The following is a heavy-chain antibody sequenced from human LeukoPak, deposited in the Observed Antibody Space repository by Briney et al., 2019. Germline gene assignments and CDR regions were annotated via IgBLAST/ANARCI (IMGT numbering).Heavy chain of an antibody. V-gene: IGHV3-30*03. D-gene: IGHD2-15*01. CDR2: ISYDGSNK. Sequence: GRSLRLSCAASGFTFSSYGMHWVRQAPGKGLEWVAVISYDGSNKYYADSVKGRFTISRDNAKNSLYLQMNSLRAEDTAVYYCARDDIAARAFDYWGQGTLVTVSS. J-gene: IGHJ4*02. CDR3: ARDDIAARAFDY. CDR1: GFTFSSYG.